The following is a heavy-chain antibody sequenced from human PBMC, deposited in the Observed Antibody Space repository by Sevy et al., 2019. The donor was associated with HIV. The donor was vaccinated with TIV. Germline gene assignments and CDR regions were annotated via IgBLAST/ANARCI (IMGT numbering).Heavy chain of an antibody. D-gene: IGHD5-18*01. Sequence: SETLSLTCTVSGGSISSSSYYWGWIRQPPGKGLEWIGSIYYSGSTYYNPSLKSRVTISVDTSKNQFSLKLSSVTAADTAVYYCARQWTAMGTPYYFDYSGQRTMVTVSS. V-gene: IGHV4-39*01. CDR1: GGSISSSSYY. J-gene: IGHJ4*02. CDR2: IYYSGST. CDR3: ARQWTAMGTPYYFDY.